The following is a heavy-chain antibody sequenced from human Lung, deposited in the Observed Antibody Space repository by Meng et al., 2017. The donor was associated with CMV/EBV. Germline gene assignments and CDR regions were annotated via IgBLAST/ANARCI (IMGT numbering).Heavy chain of an antibody. Sequence: GESLKISCAASGFTFSGSDIHWVRQASGKGLEWVGRIRSEPNNHATSYAVSLRSRVTISRDDSKNTAYLQVDSLKTDDTAVYYCSRHLGLAIDFSGQGPLVTVSS. CDR2: IRSEPNNHAT. CDR1: GFTFSGSD. J-gene: IGHJ4*02. CDR3: SRHLGLAIDF. V-gene: IGHV3-73*01.